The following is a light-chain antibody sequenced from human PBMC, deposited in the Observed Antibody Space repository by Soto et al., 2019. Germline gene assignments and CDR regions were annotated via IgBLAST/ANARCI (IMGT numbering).Light chain of an antibody. V-gene: IGLV2-14*01. CDR2: QVT. CDR1: SSDIAGFSY. Sequence: QSVLAQPASVSGSPGQSITISCTGSSSDIAGFSYVSWYQQYPGKAPKLLIYQVTTRASGVSHRFSGSKFGDTASLTISGLQPEDEAEYYCNSYSSSTFYVFGTGTKVTVL. CDR3: NSYSSSTFYV. J-gene: IGLJ1*01.